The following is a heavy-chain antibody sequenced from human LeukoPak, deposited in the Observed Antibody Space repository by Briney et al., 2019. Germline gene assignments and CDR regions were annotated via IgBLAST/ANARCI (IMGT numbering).Heavy chain of an antibody. CDR1: GGTFSSYA. CDR3: ARVRTARITMVRAPRIYGMDV. CDR2: IIPILGIA. V-gene: IGHV1-69*04. D-gene: IGHD3-10*01. J-gene: IGHJ6*02. Sequence: PGASVKVSCKASGGTFSSYAISWVRQAPGQGLEWMGRIIPILGIANYAQKFQGRVTITADKSTSTAYMELSSLRSEDTAVYYCARVRTARITMVRAPRIYGMDVWGQGTTVTVSS.